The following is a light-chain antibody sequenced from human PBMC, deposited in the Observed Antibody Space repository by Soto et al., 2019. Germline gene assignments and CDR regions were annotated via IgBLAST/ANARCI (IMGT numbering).Light chain of an antibody. CDR1: QSVSSN. J-gene: IGKJ4*01. V-gene: IGKV3-15*01. CDR2: GAS. CDR3: QQYYSFPLT. Sequence: PGERVTLSCRASQSVSSNLAWYQQKPGQAPRLLIYGASTRATGIPARFSGSGSGTEFTLTISSLQSEDFATYYCQQYYSFPLTFGGGTKGDIK.